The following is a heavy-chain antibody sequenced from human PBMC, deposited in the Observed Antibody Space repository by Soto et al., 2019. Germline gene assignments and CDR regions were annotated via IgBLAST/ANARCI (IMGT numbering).Heavy chain of an antibody. CDR2: IYPGDSDT. Sequence: EVQLVQSGAEVKKPGESLKISCKGSGYSFTSYWIGWVRQMPGKGLEWMGIIYPGDSDTTYSPSFQGQVTISADKSICTAYLKWSSLKASDTAMYYWRRSSAAGKNYYGMDVWGQGTTVTVSS. D-gene: IGHD6-13*01. J-gene: IGHJ6*02. CDR1: GYSFTSYW. V-gene: IGHV5-51*01. CDR3: RRSSAAGKNYYGMDV.